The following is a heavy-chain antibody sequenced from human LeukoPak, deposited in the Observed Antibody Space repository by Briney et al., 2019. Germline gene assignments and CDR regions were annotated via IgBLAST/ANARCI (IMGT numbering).Heavy chain of an antibody. CDR3: ARVRYDYVWGSYRFGPFDY. J-gene: IGHJ4*02. CDR2: IIPILGIA. CDR1: GGTFSSYA. Sequence: GSSVKVSCKASGGTFSSYAISWVRQAPGQGLEWMGRIIPILGIANYAQKFQGRVTITADKSTSTAYMELSSLRSEDTAVYYCARVRYDYVWGSYRFGPFDYWGQGTLVTVSS. V-gene: IGHV1-69*04. D-gene: IGHD3-16*02.